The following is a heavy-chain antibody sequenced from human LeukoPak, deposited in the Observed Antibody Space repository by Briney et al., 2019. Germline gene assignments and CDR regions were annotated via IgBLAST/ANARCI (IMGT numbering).Heavy chain of an antibody. CDR3: AKDHYWSIDY. CDR1: GFDFSSNW. Sequence: GGSLRLSCAASGFDFSSNWMHWVRHAPGQGLVWVSRIKGDGISTNYADSVKGRFTISRDIAENTLYLQMNSLRAEDTGVYYCAKDHYWSIDYWGRGTLVTVSS. CDR2: IKGDGIST. D-gene: IGHD3-3*01. J-gene: IGHJ4*02. V-gene: IGHV3-74*01.